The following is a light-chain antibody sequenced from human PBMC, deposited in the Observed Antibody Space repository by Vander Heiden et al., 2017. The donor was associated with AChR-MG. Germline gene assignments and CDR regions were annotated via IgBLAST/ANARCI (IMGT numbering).Light chain of an antibody. CDR3: QHGDTWPAYA. CDR1: QSVGDN. V-gene: IGKV3-15*01. CDR2: DVS. J-gene: IGKJ2*01. Sequence: EIVMTQSPATLSVSTGARATLSCRASQSVGDNLAWYQQKSGQPPRLLISDVSTRATGVPARFSGSGSGTGLTLTISNLQAEDFAVYSCQHGDTWPAYAFGPGTKLEIK.